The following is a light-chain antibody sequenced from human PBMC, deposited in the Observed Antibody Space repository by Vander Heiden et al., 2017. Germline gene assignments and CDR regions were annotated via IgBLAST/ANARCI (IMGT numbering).Light chain of an antibody. V-gene: IGKV1-39*01. CDR1: QSMSSY. CDR3: QQSDSSPYT. CDR2: AAA. Sequence: DIQMTQSPSSLSASVGDRVTITCRASQSMSSYLNWYQQKPGKAPNLLIYAAATLQSGVPSRFSGSGSGTDFTLTISSLQPEDFATYYCQQSDSSPYTFGQGTKLEIK. J-gene: IGKJ2*01.